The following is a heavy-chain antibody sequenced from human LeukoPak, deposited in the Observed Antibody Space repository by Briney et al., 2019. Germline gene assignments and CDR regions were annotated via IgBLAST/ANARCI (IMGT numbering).Heavy chain of an antibody. CDR2: ITQDGSEK. D-gene: IGHD2-15*01. V-gene: IGHV3-7*03. J-gene: IGHJ4*02. Sequence: GGSLRLSCAASGFTFSRCSMSWVRQAPGKGLEWVAYITQDGSEKYYVDSVKGRFTISRDNAENSLYLQMNSLRAEDTAIYYCATGGGFFYSHWGQGTLVTVSS. CDR1: GFTFSRCS. CDR3: ATGGGFFYSH.